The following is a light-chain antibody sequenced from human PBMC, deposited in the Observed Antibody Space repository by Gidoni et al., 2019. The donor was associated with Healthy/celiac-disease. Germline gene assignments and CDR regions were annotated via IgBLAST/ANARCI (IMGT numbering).Light chain of an antibody. CDR1: QSISSY. J-gene: IGKJ1*01. Sequence: DIQMTQSPSSLSASVGDRATITCRASQSISSYLNWYQQKPGKAPKLLIYAASSLQSGVPSRFSGSGSGTDFTLTISSLQPEDFATYYCQQSYSTPRTFXXXTKVEIK. CDR2: AAS. V-gene: IGKV1-39*01. CDR3: QQSYSTPRT.